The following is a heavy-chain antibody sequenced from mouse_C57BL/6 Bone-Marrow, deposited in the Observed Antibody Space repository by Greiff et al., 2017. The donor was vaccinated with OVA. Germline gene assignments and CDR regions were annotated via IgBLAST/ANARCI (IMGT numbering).Heavy chain of an antibody. Sequence: EVNVVASGGGLVQSGRSLRLSCATSGFTFSDFYMEWVRQAPGKGLEWIAASRNKANDFTTEYSASVKGRFIVSRDTSQSILYLQMNALRAEDTAIYYCARDNWDWYFDVWGTGTTVTVSS. CDR3: ARDNWDWYFDV. CDR1: GFTFSDFY. V-gene: IGHV7-1*01. D-gene: IGHD4-1*01. J-gene: IGHJ1*03. CDR2: SRNKANDFTT.